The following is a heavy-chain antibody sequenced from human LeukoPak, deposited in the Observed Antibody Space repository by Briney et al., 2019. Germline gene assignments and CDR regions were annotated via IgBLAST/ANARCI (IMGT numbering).Heavy chain of an antibody. CDR2: ISYNGGST. Sequence: PGGSLRLSCAASGFTFSNYAMNWVRQAPGQGLEYVSAISYNGGSTYYANSVKGRFTISRDNSKSTLYLQMGSLKAEDMAVYYCARASEVIQDAFDMWGQGTMVTV. J-gene: IGHJ3*02. CDR3: ARASEVIQDAFDM. CDR1: GFTFSNYA. V-gene: IGHV3-64*01. D-gene: IGHD3-16*02.